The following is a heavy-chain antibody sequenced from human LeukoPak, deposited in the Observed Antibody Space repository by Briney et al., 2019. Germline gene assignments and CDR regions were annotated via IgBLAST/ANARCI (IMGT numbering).Heavy chain of an antibody. J-gene: IGHJ5*02. CDR2: ISGDGGNT. Sequence: GSLRLSCAASGFTFDDYAMHWVRQAPGKGLEFVSLISGDGGNTSYADSVKGRFTISRDNSKSSLYLQMNSLRTGDTAVYYCAKDLNVGFCSGGSCPWGQGTLVTVSS. CDR1: GFTFDDYA. CDR3: AKDLNVGFCSGGSCP. V-gene: IGHV3-43*02. D-gene: IGHD2-15*01.